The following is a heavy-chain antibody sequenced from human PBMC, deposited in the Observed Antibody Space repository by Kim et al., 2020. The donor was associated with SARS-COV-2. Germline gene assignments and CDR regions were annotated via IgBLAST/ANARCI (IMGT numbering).Heavy chain of an antibody. CDR2: TYYRSKWYN. V-gene: IGHV6-1*01. D-gene: IGHD3-3*01. CDR3: VRGYIWSGDHFNWFDP. CDR1: GDSISTSDAA. Sequence: SQTLSLTCDISGDSISTSDAAWNWIRQSPSTGLEWLGRTYYRSKWYNHYAVSVKSRITINSDTAKNQFSLQLNSVTPEDTAVYYCVRGYIWSGDHFNWFDPWGQGTLVTVSS. J-gene: IGHJ5*02.